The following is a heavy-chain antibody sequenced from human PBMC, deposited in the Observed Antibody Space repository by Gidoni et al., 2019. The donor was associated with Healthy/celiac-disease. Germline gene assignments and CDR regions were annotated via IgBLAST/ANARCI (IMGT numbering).Heavy chain of an antibody. CDR3: AKAGEGDGYNLGYNWFDP. J-gene: IGHJ5*02. CDR2: ISWNSGSI. D-gene: IGHD5-12*01. Sequence: EVQLVESGGGLVQPGRSLRLSCAASGFTFDDYAMHWVRQAPGKGLEWVSGISWNSGSIGYADSVKGRFTISRDNAKNSLYLQMNSLRAEDTALYYCAKAGEGDGYNLGYNWFDPWGQGTLVTVSS. CDR1: GFTFDDYA. V-gene: IGHV3-9*01.